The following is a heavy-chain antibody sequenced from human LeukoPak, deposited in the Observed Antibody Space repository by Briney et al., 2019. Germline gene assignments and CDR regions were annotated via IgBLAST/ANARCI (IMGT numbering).Heavy chain of an antibody. V-gene: IGHV4-39*01. D-gene: IGHD3-16*01. CDR1: GGSIGSSGYY. Sequence: SETLSLTCTVSGGSIGSSGYYWGWIRQPPGKGLEWIGGIYYSGSTYFNPSLKSRVTISVDTSKNQFSLKLSSVTAADTAVYYCARHPTKSYPYYFDYWGQGTLVTVSS. CDR3: ARHPTKSYPYYFDY. CDR2: IYYSGST. J-gene: IGHJ4*02.